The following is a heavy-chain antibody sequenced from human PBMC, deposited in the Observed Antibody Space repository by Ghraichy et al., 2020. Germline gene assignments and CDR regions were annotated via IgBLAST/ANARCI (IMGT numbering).Heavy chain of an antibody. CDR3: AIGGYSSGWYDFGYYGMDV. V-gene: IGHV1-2*04. Sequence: ASVKVSCKTSGYTFTDYYMHWVRQAPGQGLEWMGWINPNSGGTNYAQNFQGWVTMTRDTSIGTAYMELSRLRSDDTAVYYCAIGGYSSGWYDFGYYGMDVWGQGTTVTVSS. CDR2: INPNSGGT. J-gene: IGHJ6*02. D-gene: IGHD6-19*01. CDR1: GYTFTDYY.